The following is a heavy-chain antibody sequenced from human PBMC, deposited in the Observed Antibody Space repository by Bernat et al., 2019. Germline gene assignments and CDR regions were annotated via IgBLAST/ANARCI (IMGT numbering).Heavy chain of an antibody. CDR3: ARESSDVDTAMAPLLDSMGFDP. CDR2: IWYDGSNK. D-gene: IGHD5-18*01. V-gene: IGHV3-33*01. CDR1: GFTFSSYG. Sequence: QVQLVESGGGVVQPGRSLRLSCAASGFTFSSYGMHWVRQAPGKGLEWVAVIWYDGSNKYYAGSVKGRFTISRDNSKNTLYLQMNSLRAEDTAVYYCARESSDVDTAMAPLLDSMGFDPWGQGTLVTVSS. J-gene: IGHJ5*02.